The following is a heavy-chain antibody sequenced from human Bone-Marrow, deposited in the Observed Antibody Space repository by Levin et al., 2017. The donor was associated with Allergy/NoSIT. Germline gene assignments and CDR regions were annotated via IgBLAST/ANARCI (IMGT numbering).Heavy chain of an antibody. D-gene: IGHD2-8*01. CDR1: GFSFISYG. V-gene: IGHV3-30*03. CDR2: ISHDGNNK. CDR3: ARAHCSNGVCFRSKGGSYY. Sequence: GGSLRLSCVGSGFSFISYGMHWVRQAPGKGLEWVSLISHDGNNKYYAESVKGRFIVSRDASENTLYLQMNSLRVDDTAIYYCARAHCSNGVCFRSKGGSYYWGQGTLVAVSS. J-gene: IGHJ4*02.